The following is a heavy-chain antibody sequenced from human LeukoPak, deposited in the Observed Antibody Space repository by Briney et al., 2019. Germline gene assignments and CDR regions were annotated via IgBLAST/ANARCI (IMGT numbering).Heavy chain of an antibody. J-gene: IGHJ3*02. Sequence: GGSLRLSCAASGFTFDDYAMYWVRHGPGKSLEWVSGMSWNSGSIGYADSVKGRFTISRDNARNSLYLQMNSLRVEDTALYYCAKGYCSSTSCLRNAFVIWGQGTVVTVSS. CDR1: GFTFDDYA. CDR3: AKGYCSSTSCLRNAFVI. D-gene: IGHD2-2*01. CDR2: MSWNSGSI. V-gene: IGHV3-9*01.